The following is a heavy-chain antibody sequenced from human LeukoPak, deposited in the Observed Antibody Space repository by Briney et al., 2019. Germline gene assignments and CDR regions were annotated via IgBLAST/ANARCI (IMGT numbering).Heavy chain of an antibody. CDR2: ISTTGST. CDR1: GGSISTHY. Sequence: SETLSLTCTVSGGSISTHYWSWIRQPAGKGLEWIGRISTTGSTNYNPSLKSRVTMSIDTSKNQFSLKLSSATAADTAVYYCAREVEMATQFDYWGQGTLVTVSS. J-gene: IGHJ4*02. CDR3: AREVEMATQFDY. D-gene: IGHD5-24*01. V-gene: IGHV4-4*07.